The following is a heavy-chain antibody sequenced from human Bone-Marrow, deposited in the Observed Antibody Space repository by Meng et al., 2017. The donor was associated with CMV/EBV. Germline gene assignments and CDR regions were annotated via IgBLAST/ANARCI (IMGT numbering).Heavy chain of an antibody. CDR2: INSDGSST. J-gene: IGHJ4*02. CDR3: AREFEGCSGGSCYSLFDY. CDR1: GFTFSSYW. Sequence: GESLKISCAASGFTFSSYWMHWVRQAPGKGLVWVSRINSDGSSTSYADSVKGRFTISRDNAKNTLYLQMNSLRAEDTAVYYCAREFEGCSGGSCYSLFDYWGQGTLVTVS. D-gene: IGHD2-15*01. V-gene: IGHV3-74*01.